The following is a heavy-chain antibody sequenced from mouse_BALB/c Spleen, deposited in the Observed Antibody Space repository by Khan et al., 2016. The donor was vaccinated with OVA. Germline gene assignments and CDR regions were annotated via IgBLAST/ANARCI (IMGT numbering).Heavy chain of an antibody. CDR2: INPSTGYT. CDR3: ARRGLRWDFDY. Sequence: QVQLKQSGAELAKPGASVKMSCKASGYTFINYWILWVKQRPGQGLEWIGYINPSTGYTEYNQNFKDKATLTADKSSSTSSMQLNSLTSEDSAVYYCARRGLRWDFDYWGQGTTLTVSS. J-gene: IGHJ2*01. D-gene: IGHD1-1*01. CDR1: GYTFINYW. V-gene: IGHV1-7*01.